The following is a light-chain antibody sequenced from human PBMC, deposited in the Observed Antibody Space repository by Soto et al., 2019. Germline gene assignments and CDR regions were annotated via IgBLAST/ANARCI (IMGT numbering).Light chain of an antibody. CDR1: QSVSSN. Sequence: EIVMTQSPATLSVSPGERATLSCRASQSVSSNLAWYQQKPGQAPRLLIYGASTRATGIPARFSGSGSGTEFTLIISSLQSEDFAVYSCQQYSSWPPRYTFGQGTKLEIK. J-gene: IGKJ2*01. V-gene: IGKV3-15*01. CDR3: QQYSSWPPRYT. CDR2: GAS.